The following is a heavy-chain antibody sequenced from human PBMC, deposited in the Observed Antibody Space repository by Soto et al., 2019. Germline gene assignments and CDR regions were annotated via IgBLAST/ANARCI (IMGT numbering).Heavy chain of an antibody. J-gene: IGHJ3*02. CDR3: AREGGSITMVRGVILAAFDI. V-gene: IGHV1-69*12. Sequence: QVQLVQSGAEVKKPGSSVKVSCKASGGTFSSYAISWVRQAPGQGLEWMGGIIPIFGTANYAQKFQGRVTITADESTSTAYMELSSLRSEDTAVYYCAREGGSITMVRGVILAAFDIWGQGTMVTVSS. CDR1: GGTFSSYA. D-gene: IGHD3-10*01. CDR2: IIPIFGTA.